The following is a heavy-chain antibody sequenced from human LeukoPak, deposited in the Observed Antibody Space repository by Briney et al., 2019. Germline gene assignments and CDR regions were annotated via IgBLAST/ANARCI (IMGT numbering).Heavy chain of an antibody. Sequence: GGSLRLSCVVSGFTFSSYDMSWVRQAPGKGLEWVSAISGSGGSTYYADSVKGRFTISRDNSKKTLYLQMNSLRAEDTAVYYCAKDGAGSQSYCSSTSCYVDYWGQGTLVTVSS. J-gene: IGHJ4*02. CDR2: ISGSGGST. CDR1: GFTFSSYD. D-gene: IGHD2-2*01. CDR3: AKDGAGSQSYCSSTSCYVDY. V-gene: IGHV3-23*01.